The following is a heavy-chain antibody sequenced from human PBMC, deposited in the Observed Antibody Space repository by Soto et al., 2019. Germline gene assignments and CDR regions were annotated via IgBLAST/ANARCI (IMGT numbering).Heavy chain of an antibody. Sequence: LSLTCIVSGESISSSSYYWGWIRQPPGKGLEWIGSIYYSGRTYYNPSFKSRVTISIDTSKNQFSLKLSSVTATDTAVYYCARQRTTVVTQAYFDHWGQGALVTVPS. CDR2: IYYSGRT. D-gene: IGHD2-21*02. V-gene: IGHV4-39*01. CDR3: ARQRTTVVTQAYFDH. CDR1: GESISSSSYY. J-gene: IGHJ4*02.